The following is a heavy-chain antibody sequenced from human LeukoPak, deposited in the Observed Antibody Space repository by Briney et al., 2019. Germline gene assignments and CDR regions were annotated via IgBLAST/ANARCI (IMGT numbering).Heavy chain of an antibody. Sequence: GGFLRLSCAASGFTFSSYWMTWVRQAPGKGLEWVANIQQGGSEKHYVDSVKGRFTISRDNAKNSLYLQMNSVRAEDTAVYYCARDVSDENGSASRIHLDSWGQGTLVTVSS. CDR3: ARDVSDENGSASRIHLDS. CDR2: IQQGGSEK. CDR1: GFTFSSYW. D-gene: IGHD6-6*01. V-gene: IGHV3-7*01. J-gene: IGHJ4*02.